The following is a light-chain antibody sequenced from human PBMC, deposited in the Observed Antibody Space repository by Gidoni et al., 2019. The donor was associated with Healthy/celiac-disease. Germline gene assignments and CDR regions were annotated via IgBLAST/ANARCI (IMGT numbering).Light chain of an antibody. V-gene: IGKV3-15*01. J-gene: IGKJ2*01. Sequence: EIVMTQSPATLSVSPGERATPSCRASQSVSSNLAWYQQKPGQAPRLLIYGASTRATGIPAGFSGSGSGTEFTLTISSLQSEDFAVYYCQQYNNWPPYTFGQGTKLEIK. CDR3: QQYNNWPPYT. CDR1: QSVSSN. CDR2: GAS.